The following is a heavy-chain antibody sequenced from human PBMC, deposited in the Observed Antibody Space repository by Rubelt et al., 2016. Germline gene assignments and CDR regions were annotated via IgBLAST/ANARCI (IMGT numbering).Heavy chain of an antibody. CDR3: ARIEQGMATISAAFDI. D-gene: IGHD5-24*01. CDR2: IDWDDDK. CDR1: GFSLSPSVMC. J-gene: IGHJ3*02. V-gene: IGHV2-70*01. Sequence: QVTLRESGPALVKPTQTLTLTCTFSGFSLSPSVMCVSWIRQPPGKALECLALIDWDDDKYYSTSRNTRLTITKDTATIQVVPTTTTTDMVDTATYYCARIEQGMATISAAFDIWGQGTMAPVSS.